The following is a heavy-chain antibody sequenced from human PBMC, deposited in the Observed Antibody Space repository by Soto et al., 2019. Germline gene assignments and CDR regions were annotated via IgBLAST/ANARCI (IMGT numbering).Heavy chain of an antibody. D-gene: IGHD6-6*01. CDR1: GFIFSPYG. CDR2: ISGSGDYK. V-gene: IGHV3-21*01. J-gene: IGHJ6*02. CDR3: ARDLNIGALDYYYYGMDV. Sequence: GGSLRLSCAASGFIFSPYGMEWVRQAPGKGLEWVSSISGSGDYKYYADSVKGRFTVSRDNAKNSLYRQMNSLRAKDTAVYYCARDLNIGALDYYYYGMDVWGQGTTVTVSS.